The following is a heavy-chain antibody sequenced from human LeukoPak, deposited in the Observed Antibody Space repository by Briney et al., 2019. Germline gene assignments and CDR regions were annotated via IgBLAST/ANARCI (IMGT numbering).Heavy chain of an antibody. J-gene: IGHJ4*02. CDR1: GGSFSGYY. CDR3: ARAGGASYYYDSSGYYHFDY. D-gene: IGHD3-22*01. V-gene: IGHV4-34*01. CDR2: INHSGST. Sequence: PSETLSPTCAVYGGSFSGYYWSWIRQPPGKGLEWIGEINHSGSTNYNPSLKSRVTISVDTSKNQFSLKLSSVTAADTAVYYCARAGGASYYYDSSGYYHFDYWGQGTLVTVSS.